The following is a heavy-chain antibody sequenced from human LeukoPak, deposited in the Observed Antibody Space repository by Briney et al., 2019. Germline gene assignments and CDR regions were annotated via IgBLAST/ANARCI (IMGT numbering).Heavy chain of an antibody. Sequence: GGSLRLSCGDSGFTLSKYWMHWVRQVPGKGLTWVSRINRDGSRVDHAGSVKGRFTISRDNAKNTLYLQMNSLRPEDTAVYYCVRDFVGPDDLWGQGTLVTVSS. CDR3: VRDFVGPDDL. D-gene: IGHD1-26*01. V-gene: IGHV3-74*01. CDR1: GFTLSKYW. CDR2: INRDGSRV. J-gene: IGHJ5*02.